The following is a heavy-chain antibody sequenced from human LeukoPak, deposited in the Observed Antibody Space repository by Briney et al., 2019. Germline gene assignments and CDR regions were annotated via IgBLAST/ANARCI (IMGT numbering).Heavy chain of an antibody. V-gene: IGHV3-66*01. CDR3: ARNLRGPRDYMDV. Sequence: GGSLRLSCAASGFTFDDYDLNWVRQAPGKGLEWVSVIYSGGSTYYSDSVKGRFTISRDNSKNTLYLQMNSLRAEDTAVYYCARNLRGPRDYMDVWGKGTTVTISS. J-gene: IGHJ6*03. CDR2: IYSGGST. CDR1: GFTFDDYD.